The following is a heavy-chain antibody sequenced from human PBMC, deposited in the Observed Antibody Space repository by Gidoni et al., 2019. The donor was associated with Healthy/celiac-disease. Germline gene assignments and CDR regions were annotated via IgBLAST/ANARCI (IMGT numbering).Heavy chain of an antibody. CDR2: IIPILGIA. V-gene: IGHV1-69*09. CDR1: GGTLSSYA. CDR3: ARDQIGGYGYFDY. Sequence: QVQLVQSGAEVKKPGSSVKVPCKASGGTLSSYAISWVRQAPGQGLEWMGRIIPILGIANYAQKFQGRVTITADKSTSTAYMELSSLRSEDTAVYYCARDQIGGYGYFDYWGQGTLVTVSS. D-gene: IGHD5-12*01. J-gene: IGHJ4*02.